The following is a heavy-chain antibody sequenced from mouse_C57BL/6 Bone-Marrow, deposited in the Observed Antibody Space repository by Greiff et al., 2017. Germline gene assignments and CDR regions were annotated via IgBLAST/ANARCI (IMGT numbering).Heavy chain of an antibody. Sequence: QVQLQQSGAELVKPGASVKVSCKASGYTFTSYWMHWVKQRPGQGLEWIGRIHPSDSDTNYNQKFKGKATLTVDKSSSTAYMQLSSLTSEDSAVYYCAISRLLRSFAYWGQGTLVTVSA. CDR1: GYTFTSYW. J-gene: IGHJ3*01. CDR2: IHPSDSDT. V-gene: IGHV1-74*01. D-gene: IGHD1-1*01. CDR3: AISRLLRSFAY.